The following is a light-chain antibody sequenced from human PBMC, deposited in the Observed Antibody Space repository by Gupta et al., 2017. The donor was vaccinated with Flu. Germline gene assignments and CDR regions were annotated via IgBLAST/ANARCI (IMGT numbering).Light chain of an antibody. CDR2: AAS. CDR1: QGISNW. J-gene: IGKJ1*01. Sequence: DIHMTQSPSSPSASVGDTVTITCRACQGISNWLAWYQQKPGESPKLLIYAASDLQSGVPSRFSGSGSGTDFTLTISSLQPEDFETYYCQQANTFPWAFGPGTTVEI. CDR3: QQANTFPWA. V-gene: IGKV1-12*01.